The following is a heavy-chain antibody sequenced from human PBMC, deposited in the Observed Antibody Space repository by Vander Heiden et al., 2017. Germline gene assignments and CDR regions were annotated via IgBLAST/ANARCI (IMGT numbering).Heavy chain of an antibody. CDR2: ISGSGGST. V-gene: IGHV3-23*01. J-gene: IGHJ4*02. D-gene: IGHD3-3*01. Sequence: EVQLLESGGGLVQPGGSLRLSCAASGFTFSSYAMSWVRQAPGKGLEWVSAISGSGGSTYYADSVKGRFTISRDNSKNTLYLQMNSLRAEDTAVYYCATYYDFWSGYYPDYWGQGTLVTVSS. CDR3: ATYYDFWSGYYPDY. CDR1: GFTFSSYA.